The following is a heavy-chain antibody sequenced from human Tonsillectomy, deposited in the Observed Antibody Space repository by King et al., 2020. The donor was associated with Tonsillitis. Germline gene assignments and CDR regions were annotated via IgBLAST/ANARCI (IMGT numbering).Heavy chain of an antibody. J-gene: IGHJ3*02. CDR2: INPSGGST. CDR1: GYTFTSYY. Sequence: QLVQSGAEVKKPGASVKVSCKASGYTFTSYYMHWVRQAPGQGLEWMGIINPSGGSTSYAQKFQGRVTMTRDTSTSTVYMELSSLRAEDTAVYYCARDVLWMWELGGRAFDIWGQGTMVTVSS. V-gene: IGHV1-46*01. CDR3: ARDVLWMWELGGRAFDI. D-gene: IGHD1-26*01.